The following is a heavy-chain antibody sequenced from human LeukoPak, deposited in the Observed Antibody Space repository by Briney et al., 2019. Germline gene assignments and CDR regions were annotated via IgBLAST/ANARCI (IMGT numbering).Heavy chain of an antibody. CDR1: GFTFNNYA. V-gene: IGHV3-23*01. Sequence: QPGGSLRLSCAASGFTFNNYAMNWVRPAPGKGLEWVSGITGNGVSTYYADSVKGRFTISRDNSKNTLFLQMNSLRAEDTAIYYCAKPSKQWLVYPFDIWGQGTVVTVSS. J-gene: IGHJ3*02. CDR3: AKPSKQWLVYPFDI. CDR2: ITGNGVST. D-gene: IGHD6-19*01.